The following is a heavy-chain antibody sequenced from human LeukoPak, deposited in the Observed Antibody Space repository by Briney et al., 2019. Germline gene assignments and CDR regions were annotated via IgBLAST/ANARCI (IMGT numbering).Heavy chain of an antibody. CDR1: GYTFTSDY. J-gene: IGHJ5*02. CDR2: INPSGGST. V-gene: IGHV1-46*01. D-gene: IGHD5-24*01. Sequence: ASVKVSCKASGYTFTSDYMHWVRLAPGQGLEWMGIINPSGGSTTYAQKFQGRVTMTRDTSTTTVYMELSSLRSEDTAVYYCARSERYGQQSPWGQGTLVTITS. CDR3: ARSERYGQQSP.